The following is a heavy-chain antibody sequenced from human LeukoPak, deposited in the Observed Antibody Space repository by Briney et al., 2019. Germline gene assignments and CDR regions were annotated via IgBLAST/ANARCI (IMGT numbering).Heavy chain of an antibody. CDR2: VNNDGRET. J-gene: IGHJ5*02. V-gene: IGHV3-74*01. CDR1: GFSFSSYW. CDR3: ARGTGGLDP. D-gene: IGHD3/OR15-3a*01. Sequence: WGSLRLSCTASGFSFSSYWMHWVRQAPGKGLVWVSYVNNDGRETAHADSVKGRFTISRDNASNTVFLQMNSLGADDTAVYYCARGTGGLDPWGQGTLVIVSS.